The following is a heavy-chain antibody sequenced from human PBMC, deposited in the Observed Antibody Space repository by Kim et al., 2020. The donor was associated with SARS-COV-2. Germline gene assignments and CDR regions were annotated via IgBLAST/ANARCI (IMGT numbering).Heavy chain of an antibody. V-gene: IGHV3-23*01. CDR3: AKDYYGSGSYSHYYGMDV. CDR2: ISGSGGST. CDR1: GFTFSSYA. Sequence: GGSLRLSCAASGFTFSSYAMSWVRQAPGEGLEWVSAISGSGGSTYYADSVKGRFTISRDNSKNTLYLQMNSLRAEDTAVYYCAKDYYGSGSYSHYYGMDVWGQGTTVTVSS. J-gene: IGHJ6*02. D-gene: IGHD3-10*01.